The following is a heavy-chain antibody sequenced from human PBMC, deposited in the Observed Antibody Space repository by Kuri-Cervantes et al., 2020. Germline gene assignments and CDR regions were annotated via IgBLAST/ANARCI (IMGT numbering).Heavy chain of an antibody. CDR3: ARDSRAYFDY. J-gene: IGHJ4*02. CDR2: IVVGSGNT. V-gene: IGHV1-58*01. Sequence: SVKVSCKASGFTFTSPAVQWVRQARGQRLEWIGWIVVGSGNTNYAQKLQGRVTMTTDTSTSTAYMELRSLRSDDTAVYYCARDSRAYFDYWGQGTLVTVSS. CDR1: GFTFTSPA.